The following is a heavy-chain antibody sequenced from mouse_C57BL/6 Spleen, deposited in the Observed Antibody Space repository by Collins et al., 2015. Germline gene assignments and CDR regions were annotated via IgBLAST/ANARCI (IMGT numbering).Heavy chain of an antibody. D-gene: IGHD1-1*01. V-gene: IGHV1-53*01. Sequence: QVQLQQPGAEFAKPGASVKLSCKASGYTFTSYWMHWVKQRPGQGLEWIGNINPSNGGTNYNEKFKSKATLTVDKSSSTAYMQLSSLTSEDSAVYYCARGSDYYGSSYNWGQGTTLTVSS. J-gene: IGHJ2*01. CDR3: ARGSDYYGSSYN. CDR1: GYTFTSYW. CDR2: INPSNGGT.